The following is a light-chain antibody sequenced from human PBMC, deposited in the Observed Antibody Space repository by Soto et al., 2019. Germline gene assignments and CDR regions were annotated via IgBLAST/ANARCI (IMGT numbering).Light chain of an antibody. CDR1: NNDVGGFNF. CDR2: DVD. V-gene: IGLV2-14*03. CDR3: SSYASRSTVI. Sequence: QSALTQPASVSGSPGQSITISCTGTNNDVGGFNFVSWYQQHPGKVPKLLIYDVDDRPSGVSNRFSGCRSGTTASLTISGLQAEDAADYSCSSYASRSTVIFGGGTQLTVL. J-gene: IGLJ2*01.